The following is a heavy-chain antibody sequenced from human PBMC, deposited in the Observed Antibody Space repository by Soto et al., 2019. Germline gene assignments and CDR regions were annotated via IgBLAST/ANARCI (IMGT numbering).Heavy chain of an antibody. V-gene: IGHV1-69*13. CDR3: AREMSGYDNPSYYYGMDV. D-gene: IGHD5-12*01. Sequence: SVRVSCKASGGTFSSYAISWVRQAPGQGLEWMGGIIPIFGTANYAQKFQGRVTITADESTSTAYMELSSLRSEDTAVYYCAREMSGYDNPSYYYGMDVWGQGTTVTVSS. J-gene: IGHJ6*02. CDR1: GGTFSSYA. CDR2: IIPIFGTA.